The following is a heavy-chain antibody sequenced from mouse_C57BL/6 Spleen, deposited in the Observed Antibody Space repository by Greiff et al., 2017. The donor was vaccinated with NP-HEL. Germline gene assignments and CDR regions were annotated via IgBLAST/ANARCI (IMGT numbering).Heavy chain of an antibody. J-gene: IGHJ4*01. CDR3: ARGTTVVAGAMDY. CDR1: GYTFTSYW. Sequence: QVQLKQPGAELVKPGASVKLSCKASGYTFTSYWMHWVKQRPGQGLEWIGMIHPNSGSTNYNEKFKSKATLTVDKSSSTAYMQLSSLTSEDSAVYYCARGTTVVAGAMDYWGQGTSVTVSS. CDR2: IHPNSGST. D-gene: IGHD1-1*01. V-gene: IGHV1-64*01.